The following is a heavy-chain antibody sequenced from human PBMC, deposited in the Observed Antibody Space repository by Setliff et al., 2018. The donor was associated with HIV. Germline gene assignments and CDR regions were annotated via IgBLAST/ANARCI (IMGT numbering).Heavy chain of an antibody. CDR2: INNDGSST. Sequence: GGSLRLSCAASGFTFSSYWMHWVRQAPGKGLAWVSCINNDGSSTNYADSVKGRLTVSRDNAKNTLYLQMDSLRSEDTAVYYCVTDIESHPYYNLDYWGQGTLVTVSS. V-gene: IGHV3-74*01. J-gene: IGHJ4*02. CDR1: GFTFSSYW. D-gene: IGHD3-10*01. CDR3: VTDIESHPYYNLDY.